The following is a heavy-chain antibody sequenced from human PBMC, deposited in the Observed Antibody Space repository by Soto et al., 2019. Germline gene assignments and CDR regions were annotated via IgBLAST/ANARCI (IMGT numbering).Heavy chain of an antibody. Sequence: SLRLSCAASGFTFYDYAMHFFRQSPWKGLEWVSGISWNSGSIGYADSVKGRFTISRDNAKNSLYLQMNSLRAEDTALYYCAKDLAARVDYYYYGMDVWGQGTTVTVSS. D-gene: IGHD6-6*01. J-gene: IGHJ6*02. V-gene: IGHV3-9*01. CDR1: GFTFYDYA. CDR3: AKDLAARVDYYYYGMDV. CDR2: ISWNSGSI.